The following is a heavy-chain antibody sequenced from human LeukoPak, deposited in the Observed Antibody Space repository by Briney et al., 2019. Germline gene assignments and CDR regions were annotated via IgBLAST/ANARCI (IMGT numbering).Heavy chain of an antibody. Sequence: NHSGSTNSNPSLKSRVTISVDTSENQFSLKLSSVTAADTAVYYCARGPRYSSGWYARAFDIWGQGIMVTVSS. D-gene: IGHD6-19*01. CDR2: NHSGST. CDR3: ARGPRYSSGWYARAFDI. J-gene: IGHJ3*02. V-gene: IGHV4-34*01.